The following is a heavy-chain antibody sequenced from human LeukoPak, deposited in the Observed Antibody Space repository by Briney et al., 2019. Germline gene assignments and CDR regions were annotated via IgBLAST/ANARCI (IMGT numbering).Heavy chain of an antibody. CDR1: GGSISSSSYY. D-gene: IGHD6-19*01. J-gene: IGHJ4*02. Sequence: PSETLSLTCTVSGGSISSSSYYWGWIRQPPGKGLEWIGSIYYSGSTYYNPSLKSRVTISVDTSKNQFSLKLSSVTAADTAVYYCARRSIAVAGLLDYWGQGTLVTVSS. V-gene: IGHV4-39*01. CDR2: IYYSGST. CDR3: ARRSIAVAGLLDY.